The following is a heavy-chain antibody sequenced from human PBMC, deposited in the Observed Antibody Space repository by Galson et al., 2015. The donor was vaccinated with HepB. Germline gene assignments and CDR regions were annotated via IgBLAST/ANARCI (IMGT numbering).Heavy chain of an antibody. CDR3: ASTTSLAFGAVRKYWYFDL. CDR1: GGSFNAYA. D-gene: IGHD3-3*01. J-gene: IGHJ2*01. CDR2: IIPVFDTT. V-gene: IGHV1-69*06. Sequence: SVKVSCKASGGSFNAYAISWVRQAPGQGLEWMGGIIPVFDTTNYAQKFRGRVTLAADKSTSTAYMELSSLRSEDSAVYYCASTTSLAFGAVRKYWYFDLWGRGTLVTVSS.